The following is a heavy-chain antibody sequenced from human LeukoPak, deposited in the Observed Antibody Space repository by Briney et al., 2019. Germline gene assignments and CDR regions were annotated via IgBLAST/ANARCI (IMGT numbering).Heavy chain of an antibody. J-gene: IGHJ4*02. V-gene: IGHV3-23*01. CDR2: ISGSGHNT. CDR1: GFTFSSYA. Sequence: GGSLRLSCAASGFTFSSYAMSWVRQAPGKGLEWVSTISGSGHNTYYGDSVKGRFTISRDNSKNTLYLQVNSLRAEDTALYYCAKEFSGSYYYFDYWGQGTLVTVSS. CDR3: AKEFSGSYYYFDY. D-gene: IGHD1-26*01.